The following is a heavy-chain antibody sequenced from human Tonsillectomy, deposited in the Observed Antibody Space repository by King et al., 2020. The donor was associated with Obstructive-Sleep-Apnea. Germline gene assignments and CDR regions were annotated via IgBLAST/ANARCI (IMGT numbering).Heavy chain of an antibody. CDR2: ISSSSRYT. CDR3: ARDRESSGWYDY. Sequence: VQLVQSGGGLVKPGGSLRLSCAASEFTFSDYYMSWIRQAPGKGLEWVSYISSSSRYTNDADSVKGRFTISRDNAKNSLYLQMNSLRAEDTAVYYCARDRESSGWYDYWGQGTLVTVSS. J-gene: IGHJ4*02. CDR1: EFTFSDYY. D-gene: IGHD6-19*01. V-gene: IGHV3-11*06.